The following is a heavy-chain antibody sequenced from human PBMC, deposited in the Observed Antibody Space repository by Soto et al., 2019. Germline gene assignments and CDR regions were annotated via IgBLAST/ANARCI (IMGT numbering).Heavy chain of an antibody. CDR3: ARRHDGDYVGDHRKYYFDY. D-gene: IGHD4-17*01. CDR2: ISAYNGNT. V-gene: IGHV1-18*01. CDR1: GYTFTSYG. J-gene: IGHJ4*02. Sequence: QVQLVQSGAEVKKPGASVKVSCKASGYTFTSYGIIWVRQAPGQGLEGMGWISAYNGNTNYAQKLQGRVTMTTDTSTRTAYMELRSLRSDDTAVYYCARRHDGDYVGDHRKYYFDYGGQGTLVTVSS.